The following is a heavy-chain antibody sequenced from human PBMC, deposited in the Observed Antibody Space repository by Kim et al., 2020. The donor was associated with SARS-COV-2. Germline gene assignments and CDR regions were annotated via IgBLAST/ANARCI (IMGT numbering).Heavy chain of an antibody. CDR3: ARGGSYYDSSGSEVDY. D-gene: IGHD3-22*01. V-gene: IGHV4-61*01. CDR1: GGSVSSGSYY. CDR2: IYYSGST. J-gene: IGHJ4*01. Sequence: SETLSLTCTVSGGSVSSGSYYWSWIRQPPGKGLEWIGYIYYSGSTNYNPSLKSRVTISVDTSKNQFSLKLSSVTAADTAVYYCARGGSYYDSSGSEVDY.